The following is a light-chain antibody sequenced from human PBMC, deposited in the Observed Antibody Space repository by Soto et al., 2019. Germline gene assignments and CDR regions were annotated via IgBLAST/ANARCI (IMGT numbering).Light chain of an antibody. CDR2: KDT. V-gene: IGLV3-25*03. CDR3: QSADSSGTYRGV. Sequence: SYELTQPPSVSVSPGQTARITCSGDALPKQYAYWYQQKPGQAPVLLIYKDTERPSGIPERFSGSSSGTTVTLTISGVQAEDEADYYCQSADSSGTYRGVFGGGTKLTVL. CDR1: ALPKQY. J-gene: IGLJ2*01.